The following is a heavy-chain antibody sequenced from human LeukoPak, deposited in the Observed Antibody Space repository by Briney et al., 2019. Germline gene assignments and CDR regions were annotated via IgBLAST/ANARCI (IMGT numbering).Heavy chain of an antibody. D-gene: IGHD3-22*01. CDR1: GYTFTDYY. CDR3: ARVYDSSGYYGFDY. V-gene: IGHV1-2*02. J-gene: IGHJ4*02. Sequence: ASVKVSCKASGYTFTDYYMHWVRQAPGQGLEWMGWINPNSGGTNYAQKFQGRVTMTRDTSISTAYMELSRLRSDDTAVYYCARVYDSSGYYGFDYWGQGTLVTVSS. CDR2: INPNSGGT.